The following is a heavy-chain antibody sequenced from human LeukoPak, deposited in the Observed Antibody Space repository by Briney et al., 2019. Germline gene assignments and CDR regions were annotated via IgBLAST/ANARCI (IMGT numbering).Heavy chain of an antibody. J-gene: IGHJ4*02. CDR3: ARDQEVGATVPFDY. Sequence: GGSLRLSCAASGFTFFSYTMNWVRQAPGKGLEWVAFIRYDGSNKYYADSVKGRFTISRDNSKNTLYLQMNSLRAEDTAVYYCARDQEVGATVPFDYWGQGTLVTVSS. CDR1: GFTFFSYT. CDR2: IRYDGSNK. D-gene: IGHD1-26*01. V-gene: IGHV3-30*02.